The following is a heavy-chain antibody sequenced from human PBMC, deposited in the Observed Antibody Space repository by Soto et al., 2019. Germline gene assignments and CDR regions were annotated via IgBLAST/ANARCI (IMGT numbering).Heavy chain of an antibody. Sequence: QVQLVQSGAEVKKPGTSVKVSCKAYGGSFSTNEIDWVRQAPGQGLEWMGRIFPNVGTADYAQKFEGRLSIIADESTSTVFMELSRLISADTAVYFCARARYSSRWGTFDRWGQGTQVAVSS. CDR3: ARARYSSRWGTFDR. J-gene: IGHJ4*02. V-gene: IGHV1-69*11. D-gene: IGHD6-19*01. CDR2: IFPNVGTA. CDR1: GGSFSTNE.